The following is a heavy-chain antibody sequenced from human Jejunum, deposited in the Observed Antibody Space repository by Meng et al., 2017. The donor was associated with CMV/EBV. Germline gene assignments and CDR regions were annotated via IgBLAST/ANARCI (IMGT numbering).Heavy chain of an antibody. D-gene: IGHD3-16*01. V-gene: IGHV3-74*03. J-gene: IGHJ4*02. CDR2: INSAGSIT. CDR3: ARGMGDY. Sequence: EVCLVESGGDLVSPGGSLSFSCAASGFTFRKYWMHWVRQAPGKGLVWVSRINSAGSITTYADSVKGRFTISRDNAKDTLYLQMNGLRADDTAIYFCARGMGDYWGQGSLVTVSS. CDR1: GFTFRKYW.